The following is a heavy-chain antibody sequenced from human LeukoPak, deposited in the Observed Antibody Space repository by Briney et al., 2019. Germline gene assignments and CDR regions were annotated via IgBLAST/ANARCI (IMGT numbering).Heavy chain of an antibody. Sequence: GESLKISCKGSGYSFTNYWIGWVRQMPGKGLEWMGIIYPGDSDTRYSPSFQGQVTISADKSISTAYLQWSSLKASDTAMYYCARVPYCSSTSCYTEFDYWGQGTLVTVCS. CDR1: GYSFTNYW. J-gene: IGHJ4*02. D-gene: IGHD2-2*02. CDR2: IYPGDSDT. V-gene: IGHV5-51*01. CDR3: ARVPYCSSTSCYTEFDY.